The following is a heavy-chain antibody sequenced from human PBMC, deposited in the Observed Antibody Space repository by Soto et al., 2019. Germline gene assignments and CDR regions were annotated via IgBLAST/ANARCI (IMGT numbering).Heavy chain of an antibody. J-gene: IGHJ4*02. D-gene: IGHD2-21*01. CDR1: GFTFRNYN. V-gene: IGHV3-21*06. CDR3: ARDIASPGGDYFDS. Sequence: EVQLVESGGGLVQAGGSLRLFCTASGFTFRNYNMTWVLQAPGKGLEWVSSISTGGAYMFYADSVKGRFTISRDNAQNSLLLQIDSPRAEDTAVYYCARDIASPGGDYFDSWGQGTLVTVSS. CDR2: ISTGGAYM.